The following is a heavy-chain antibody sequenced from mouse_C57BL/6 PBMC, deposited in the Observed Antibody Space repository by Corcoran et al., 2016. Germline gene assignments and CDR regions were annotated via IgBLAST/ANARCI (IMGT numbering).Heavy chain of an antibody. V-gene: IGHV1-80*01. CDR3: ARTFYYCSSYYFDY. J-gene: IGHJ2*01. CDR1: GYAFSSYW. CDR2: IYPGDGDT. D-gene: IGHD1-1*01. Sequence: QVQLQQSGAELVKPGASVKISCKASGYAFSSYWMNWVKQRPGKGLEWIGQIYPGDGDTNYNGKFKGKATLTADKSSSTAYMQLSSLTSEDSAVYFCARTFYYCSSYYFDYWCQGTTLTVSS.